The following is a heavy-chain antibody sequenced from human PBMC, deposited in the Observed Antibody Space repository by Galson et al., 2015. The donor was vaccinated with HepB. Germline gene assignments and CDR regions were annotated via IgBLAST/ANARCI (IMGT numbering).Heavy chain of an antibody. CDR1: GYSFANYW. V-gene: IGHV5-51*01. Sequence: QSGAEVKKSGESLKISCKGSGYSFANYWIAWVRQKPGKGLEWMGIVYPGDSATKYSPSSRGQVTVSADKSISTAYLQWSSLKVSDSAKYYCARVGGEGNPGDYYNFGMDIWGQGTTVTVSS. J-gene: IGHJ6*02. CDR3: ARVGGEGNPGDYYNFGMDI. D-gene: IGHD3-10*01. CDR2: VYPGDSAT.